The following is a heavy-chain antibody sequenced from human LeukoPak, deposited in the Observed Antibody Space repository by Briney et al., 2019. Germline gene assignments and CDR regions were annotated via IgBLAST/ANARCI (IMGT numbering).Heavy chain of an antibody. CDR3: ARGDRVSGGTDS. CDR1: GYTFNDYD. J-gene: IGHJ4*02. V-gene: IGHV1-8*03. D-gene: IGHD3-16*01. Sequence: GASVKVSCKTSGYTFNDYDINWVRQAPGQGLEWMGYMNPDNDDTGYARKFQGRVTITRDTSISTAYMELSSLRSEDTAVYYCARGDRVSGGTDSWGQGTPVTVSS. CDR2: MNPDNDDT.